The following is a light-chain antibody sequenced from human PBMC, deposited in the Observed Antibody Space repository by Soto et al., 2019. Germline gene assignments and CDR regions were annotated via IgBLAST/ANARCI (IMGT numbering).Light chain of an antibody. Sequence: EIVMTQSPATLSVSPGERATLSCRASQSVSSNLAWYQQKPGQAPRLLIYGASTRATGIPARFSGSGSGTEFTLTISSLQSEDCAVDYCQQYKNWPGTFGQGTKLEIK. CDR1: QSVSSN. J-gene: IGKJ2*01. CDR3: QQYKNWPGT. CDR2: GAS. V-gene: IGKV3-15*01.